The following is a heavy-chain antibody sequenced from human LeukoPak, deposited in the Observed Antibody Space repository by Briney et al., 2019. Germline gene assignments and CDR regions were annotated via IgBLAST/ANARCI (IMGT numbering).Heavy chain of an antibody. CDR3: ARERKLLRGDAFDM. J-gene: IGHJ3*02. D-gene: IGHD3-16*01. V-gene: IGHV4-61*02. CDR1: GVSISSPSYF. Sequence: MASETLSLTCTVSGVSISSPSYFWTWVRQPAGKGLEWIGRIYTGGSTNYNPSLQGLVTMSVDTSKNQFSLKMSSVTAAASAVYYCARERKLLRGDAFDMGGKGKMDTVS. CDR2: IYTGGST.